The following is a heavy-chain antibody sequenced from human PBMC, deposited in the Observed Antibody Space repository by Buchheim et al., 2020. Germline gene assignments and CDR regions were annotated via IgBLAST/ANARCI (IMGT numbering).Heavy chain of an antibody. CDR2: INHSGST. CDR3: ARGERWFGELSRRNGPYYYYYTGV. Sequence: QVQLQQWGAGLLKPSETLSLTCAVSGGSFSGDYWSWIRQPPGKGLEWIGEINHSGSTNYNASLKSRVTISVDTSKNQFSLKLSAVTAADTAVYYCARGERWFGELSRRNGPYYYYYTGVWGKGTT. J-gene: IGHJ6*03. V-gene: IGHV4-34*01. D-gene: IGHD3-10*01. CDR1: GGSFSGDY.